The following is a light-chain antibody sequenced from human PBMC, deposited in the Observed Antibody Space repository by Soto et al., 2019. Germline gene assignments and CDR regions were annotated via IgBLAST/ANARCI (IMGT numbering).Light chain of an antibody. CDR3: QQYDALPLT. Sequence: DIQMTQSPSSLSASVGDRVTITCQASQDISNYLNWYQQKLGKAPKLLIYDTSNLETGVPSRFSGSGSGTDFTFTINSLQPEGIATYYCQQYDALPLTFGGGTKVEIK. V-gene: IGKV1-33*01. CDR1: QDISNY. CDR2: DTS. J-gene: IGKJ4*01.